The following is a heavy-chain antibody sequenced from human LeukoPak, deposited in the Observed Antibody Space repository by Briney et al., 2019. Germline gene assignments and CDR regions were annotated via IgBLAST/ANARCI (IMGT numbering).Heavy chain of an antibody. D-gene: IGHD6-19*01. V-gene: IGHV4-61*01. CDR2: IYYSGST. CDR3: ARDLGGWYYNWFDP. Sequence: PSETLSLTCTVSGYSISSGYYWGWIRQPPGKGLEWIGYIYYSGSTNYNPSLKSRVTISVDTSKNQFSLKLSSVTAADTAVYYCARDLGGWYYNWFDPWGQGTLVTVSS. J-gene: IGHJ5*02. CDR1: GYSISSGYY.